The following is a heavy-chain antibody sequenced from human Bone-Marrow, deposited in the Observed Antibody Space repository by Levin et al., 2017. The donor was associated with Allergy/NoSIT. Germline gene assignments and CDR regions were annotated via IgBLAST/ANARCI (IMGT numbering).Heavy chain of an antibody. CDR2: ISWNSGSI. V-gene: IGHV3-9*01. D-gene: IGHD3-3*01. Sequence: SLKISCAASGFTFDDYAMHWVRQAPGKGLEWVSGISWNSGSIGYADSVKGRFTISRDNAKNSLYLQMNSLRAEDTALYYCAKDNAPGYDFWSGWFDTWGQGTLVTVSS. CDR1: GFTFDDYA. CDR3: AKDNAPGYDFWSGWFDT. J-gene: IGHJ5*02.